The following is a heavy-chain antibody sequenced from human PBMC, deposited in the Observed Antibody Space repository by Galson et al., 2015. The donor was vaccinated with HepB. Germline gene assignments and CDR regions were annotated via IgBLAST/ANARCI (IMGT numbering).Heavy chain of an antibody. J-gene: IGHJ4*02. CDR2: SNWNGGNT. CDR3: VRAGDSSGWDFEF. D-gene: IGHD6-19*01. V-gene: IGHV3-20*04. Sequence: SLRLSCAASGFTLDDYGMSWVRQAPGKELEWVAGSNWNGGNTGYADSVQGRFTISRDDAKNSLYLQMNSLRAEDTALYYCVRAGDSSGWDFEFWGQGTLVTVSS. CDR1: GFTLDDYG.